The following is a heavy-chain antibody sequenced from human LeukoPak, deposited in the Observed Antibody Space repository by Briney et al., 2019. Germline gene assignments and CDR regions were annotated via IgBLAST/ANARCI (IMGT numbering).Heavy chain of an antibody. Sequence: PSETLSLTCSVSGGSIRCYYGSWIRQPPGKGLEWIGHIYYTGSTSYNPSLKSRVTIAVDTSKNQFSQKLSSVTAADTALYYCARDAYSSSHLDYCGQGTLVTVSS. J-gene: IGHJ4*02. CDR1: GGSIRCYY. CDR3: ARDAYSSSHLDY. D-gene: IGHD6-13*01. CDR2: IYYTGST. V-gene: IGHV4-59*13.